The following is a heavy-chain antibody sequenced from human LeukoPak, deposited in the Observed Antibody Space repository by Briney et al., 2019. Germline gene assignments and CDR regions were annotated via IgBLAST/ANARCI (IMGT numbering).Heavy chain of an antibody. CDR1: AGSISLYNTYY. CDR3: ARMVGWGARRYYYYYMDV. V-gene: IGHV4-59*01. J-gene: IGHJ6*03. Sequence: SETLSLTCTVSAGSISLYNTYYWNWIRQSPGKGLEWIGYIYYSGSTNYNPSLKSRVTISVDTSKNQFSLKLSSVTAADTAVYYCARMVGWGARRYYYYYMDVWGKGTTVTISS. D-gene: IGHD1-26*01. CDR2: IYYSGST.